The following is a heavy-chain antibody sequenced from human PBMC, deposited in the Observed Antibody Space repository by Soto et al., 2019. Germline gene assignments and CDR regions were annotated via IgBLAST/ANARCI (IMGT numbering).Heavy chain of an antibody. D-gene: IGHD3-10*01. V-gene: IGHV3-21*06. CDR3: ARGLRGVVY. J-gene: IGHJ4*02. Sequence: EVQLVDSGGGLVKPGGSLRLSCVASGFTFSTYSMNWVRQAPGKGLEWVAYISNAGTNTYYADSVKGRFTISRDNAKNSLYLQMNSLRAEDTAVDYCARGLRGVVYWGQGTLVTVSS. CDR1: GFTFSTYS. CDR2: ISNAGTNT.